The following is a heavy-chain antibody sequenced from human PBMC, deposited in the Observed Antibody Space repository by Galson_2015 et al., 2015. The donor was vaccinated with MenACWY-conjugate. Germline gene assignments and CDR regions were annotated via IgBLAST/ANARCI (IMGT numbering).Heavy chain of an antibody. V-gene: IGHV3-74*01. Sequence: PLRLPCAASGFTFSSYWMHWVRHAPGKGLVWVSRINSDGSRTSYADSAKGRFTISRDNAKHTLYLQMNSLRAEDTAVYYCAARLLHSGGMDVWGQGTTVTVSS. D-gene: IGHD3-10*01. CDR2: INSDGSRT. CDR1: GFTFSSYW. J-gene: IGHJ6*02. CDR3: AARLLHSGGMDV.